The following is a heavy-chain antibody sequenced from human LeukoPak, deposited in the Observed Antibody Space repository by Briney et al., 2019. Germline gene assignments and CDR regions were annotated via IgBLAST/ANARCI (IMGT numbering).Heavy chain of an antibody. V-gene: IGHV1-58*01. D-gene: IGHD3-9*01. CDR3: ARSEYDILTGQAPYYGMDV. Sequence: GTSVKVSCKASGFTFTSSAVQWVRQARGQRLEWIGCILVGSGNTNYAQKFQERVTITRDMSTSTAYMELSSLRSEDTAVYYCARSEYDILTGQAPYYGMDVWGQGTTVTVSS. CDR1: GFTFTSSA. CDR2: ILVGSGNT. J-gene: IGHJ6*02.